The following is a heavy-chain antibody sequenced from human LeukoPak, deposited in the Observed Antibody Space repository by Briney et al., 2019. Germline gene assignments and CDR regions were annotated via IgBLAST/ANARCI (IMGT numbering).Heavy chain of an antibody. Sequence: GGSLRLSCAASGFTLSSYTMNWVRQAPGKGLEWVSSISSSSTYLDYADSLKGRFTISRDNAMNSLYLQMNSLRAEDTAVYYCARRSYCGGDCYGSDAFDIWGQGTMVTVSS. CDR1: GFTLSSYT. V-gene: IGHV3-21*01. J-gene: IGHJ3*02. CDR2: ISSSSTYL. D-gene: IGHD2-21*02. CDR3: ARRSYCGGDCYGSDAFDI.